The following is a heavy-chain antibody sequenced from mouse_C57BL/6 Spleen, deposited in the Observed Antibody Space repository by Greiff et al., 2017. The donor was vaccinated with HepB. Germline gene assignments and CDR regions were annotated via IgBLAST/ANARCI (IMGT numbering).Heavy chain of an antibody. Sequence: EVQVVESEGGLVQPGSSMKLSCTASGFTFSDYYMAWVRQVPEKGLEWVANINYDGSSTYYLDSLKSRFIISRDNAKNILYLQMSSLKSEDTATYYCARDEAGLFAYWGQGTLVTVSA. CDR2: INYDGSST. V-gene: IGHV5-16*01. CDR1: GFTFSDYY. J-gene: IGHJ3*01. CDR3: ARDEAGLFAY. D-gene: IGHD3-1*01.